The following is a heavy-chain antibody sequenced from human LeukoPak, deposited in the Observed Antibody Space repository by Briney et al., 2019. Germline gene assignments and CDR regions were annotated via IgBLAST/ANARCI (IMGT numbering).Heavy chain of an antibody. V-gene: IGHV1-46*01. CDR3: AREELGLGAFDI. J-gene: IGHJ3*02. CDR1: GYTFTSYY. D-gene: IGHD7-27*01. CDR2: INPSGGST. Sequence: ASVTVSCKASGYTFTSYYMHWVRQAPGQGLEWMGIINPSGGSTSYAQKFQGRVTMTRDTSTSTVYMELSSLRSEDTAVYYCAREELGLGAFDIWGQGTMVTVSS.